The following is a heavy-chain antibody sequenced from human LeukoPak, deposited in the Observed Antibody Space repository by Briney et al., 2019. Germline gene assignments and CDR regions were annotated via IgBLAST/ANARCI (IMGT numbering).Heavy chain of an antibody. J-gene: IGHJ4*02. CDR1: GFTFSSYA. CDR3: AKGFYVWGSYRYDSPFDY. CDR2: ISGSGGST. Sequence: RPGGSLRLSCAASGFTFSSYAMIWVRQAPGKALEWVSAISGSGGSTYYADSVKGRFTISRDNSKNTLYLQMNSLRAEDTAVYYCAKGFYVWGSYRYDSPFDYWGQGTLVTVSS. V-gene: IGHV3-23*01. D-gene: IGHD3-16*02.